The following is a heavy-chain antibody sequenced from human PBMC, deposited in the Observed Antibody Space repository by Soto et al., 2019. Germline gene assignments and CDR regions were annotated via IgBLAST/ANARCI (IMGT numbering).Heavy chain of an antibody. CDR2: IYYSGST. D-gene: IGHD3-3*01. CDR1: GGSISSYY. Sequence: PSETLSLTCTVSGGSISSYYWSWIRQPPGKGLEWIGYIYYSGSTNYNPSLKSRVTISVDTSKNQFSLKLSSVTAADTAVYYCARLRFSGWLPSNYYYYYGMDVWGQGTTVTVSS. J-gene: IGHJ6*02. V-gene: IGHV4-59*01. CDR3: ARLRFSGWLPSNYYYYYGMDV.